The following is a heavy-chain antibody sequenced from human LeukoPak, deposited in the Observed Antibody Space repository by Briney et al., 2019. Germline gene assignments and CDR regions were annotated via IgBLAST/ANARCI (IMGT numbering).Heavy chain of an antibody. CDR2: INPGNGNT. D-gene: IGHD2-2*01. CDR1: GYTFTNYP. V-gene: IGHV1-3*01. Sequence: ASVKVSCKASGYTFTNYPIHWVRQAPGQWLEWMGWINPGNGNTKYSQNFQDRVTITRDTSASTAYMELSSLRSEDTAVYYCARRARDCSSTTCFNYYYYTDVWGKGTTVTVSS. J-gene: IGHJ6*03. CDR3: ARRARDCSSTTCFNYYYYTDV.